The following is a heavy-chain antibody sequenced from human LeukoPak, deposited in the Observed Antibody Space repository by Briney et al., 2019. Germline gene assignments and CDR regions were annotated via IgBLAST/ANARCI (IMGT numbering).Heavy chain of an antibody. D-gene: IGHD1-1*01. CDR1: CFLIDSDV. CDR2: ISVDGHGS. J-gene: IGHJ4*02. V-gene: IGHV3-23*01. Sequence: PGGSLRLSCAASCFLIDSDVMTWVRQPPGRGLEWVSAISVDGHGSDYANSVKGRFTISRDNAKNIVYLQMNSLTAEDTALYYCARRVGGTPDYWGRGTQVTVSS. CDR3: ARRVGGTPDY.